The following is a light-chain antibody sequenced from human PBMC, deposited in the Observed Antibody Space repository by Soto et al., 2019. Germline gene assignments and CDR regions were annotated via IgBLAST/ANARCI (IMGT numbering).Light chain of an antibody. J-gene: IGKJ1*01. CDR3: QQYFEWPPMT. CDR1: ETVATN. V-gene: IGKV3-15*01. CDR2: GAS. Sequence: PGERATLSCRASETVATNLAWYQQKPGQAPGLLISGASTRAAGISDRFRGSGSGTEFTLTISSLRSEDSAIYYCQQYFEWPPMTFGQGTKVEI.